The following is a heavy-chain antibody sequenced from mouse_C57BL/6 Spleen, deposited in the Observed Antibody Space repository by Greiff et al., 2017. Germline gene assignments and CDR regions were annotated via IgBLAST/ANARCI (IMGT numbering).Heavy chain of an antibody. D-gene: IGHD1-1*01. CDR3: TMGYGSSYDY. Sequence: VQLKESGAELVRPGASVKLSCTASGFDIKDDYMHWVKQRPEQGLEWIGWIDPENGDTEYASKFQGKATITADTSSNTAYLQLSSLTSEDTAVYYCTMGYGSSYDYWGQGTTLTVSS. V-gene: IGHV14-4*01. CDR2: IDPENGDT. J-gene: IGHJ2*01. CDR1: GFDIKDDY.